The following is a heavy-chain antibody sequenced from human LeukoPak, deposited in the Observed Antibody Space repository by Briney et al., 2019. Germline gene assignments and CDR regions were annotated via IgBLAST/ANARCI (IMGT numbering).Heavy chain of an antibody. J-gene: IGHJ4*02. CDR1: RFTFSSYG. CDR2: IQYDGSNE. D-gene: IGHD3-22*01. V-gene: IGHV3-30*02. CDR3: AKDTAPHYYDSSGYPLDY. Sequence: PGGSLRLSCAASRFTFSSYGMHWVRQAPGKGLEWVAYIQYDGSNEQYADSVKGRFSISRDSSKNTLYLQMNSLRAEDTAVYYCAKDTAPHYYDSSGYPLDYWGQGTLVTVSS.